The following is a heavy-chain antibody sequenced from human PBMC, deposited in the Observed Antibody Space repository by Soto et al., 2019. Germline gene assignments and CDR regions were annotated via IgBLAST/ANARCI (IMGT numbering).Heavy chain of an antibody. Sequence: QVQLVQSGAEVKKPGASVKVSCKASGYTFTNYEINWVRQATGQGLEWMGWMNPNSGNTGHAQKFQGRVTMPRDTSISTAYMELSSLRSEDTAVYFCARGSVRLDVWGQGTTVTVSS. CDR1: GYTFTNYE. V-gene: IGHV1-8*01. CDR2: MNPNSGNT. J-gene: IGHJ6*02. CDR3: ARGSVRLDV.